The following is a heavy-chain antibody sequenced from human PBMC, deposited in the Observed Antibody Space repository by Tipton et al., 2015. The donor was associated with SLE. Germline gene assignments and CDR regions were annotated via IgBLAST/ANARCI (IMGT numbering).Heavy chain of an antibody. V-gene: IGHV1-8*01. D-gene: IGHD1-26*01. CDR2: MNPNSGNT. Sequence: QLVQSGPEVKKPGASVKVSCKASGYTFTSYDINWVRQATGQGLEWMGWMNPNSGNTGYAQKFQGRVTMTTDTSTSTAYMELRSLRSDDTAVYYCARSTWEHHDAFDIWGQGTMVTVSS. CDR1: GYTFTSYD. J-gene: IGHJ3*02. CDR3: ARSTWEHHDAFDI.